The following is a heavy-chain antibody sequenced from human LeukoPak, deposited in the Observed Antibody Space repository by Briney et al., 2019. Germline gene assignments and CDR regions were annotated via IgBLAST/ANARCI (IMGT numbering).Heavy chain of an antibody. V-gene: IGHV1-69*04. J-gene: IGHJ4*02. D-gene: IGHD3-10*01. CDR2: IIPILGIA. CDR1: GGTFSSYA. Sequence: SVKVSCKASGGTFSSYAISWVRQAPGQGLEWMGRIIPILGIANYAQKFQGRVTITADKSTSTAYMELSSLRSEDTAVYYCVKDWTSGSYGHWGQGTLVTVSS. CDR3: VKDWTSGSYGH.